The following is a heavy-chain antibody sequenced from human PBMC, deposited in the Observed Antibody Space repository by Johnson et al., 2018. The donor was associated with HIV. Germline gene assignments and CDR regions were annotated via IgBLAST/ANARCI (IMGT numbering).Heavy chain of an antibody. CDR2: ISYDGSNK. V-gene: IGHV3-30-3*01. CDR3: ARDFPSPLDAFDI. J-gene: IGHJ3*02. Sequence: QVQLVESGGGLVQPGGSLRLSCAASGFTFSRFAIHWVRQAPGKGLEWVAVISYDGSNKYYTDSVKGRFTLSRDNSKHTLCLTLNSLRAEDTAVYYCARDFPSPLDAFDIWGQGTMVTVSS. CDR1: GFTFSRFA.